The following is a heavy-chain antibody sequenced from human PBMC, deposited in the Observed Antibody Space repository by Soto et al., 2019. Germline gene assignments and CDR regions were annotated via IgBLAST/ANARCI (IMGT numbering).Heavy chain of an antibody. Sequence: SETLSLTCTVSGGSISSYYWSWIRQPPGKGLEWIGYIYYSGSTNYNPSLKSRVTISVDTSKNQFSLKLSSVTAADTAVYYCARASGYYGSGSYLDWFDPWGQGTLVTVSS. D-gene: IGHD3-10*01. CDR3: ARASGYYGSGSYLDWFDP. CDR1: GGSISSYY. V-gene: IGHV4-59*01. J-gene: IGHJ5*02. CDR2: IYYSGST.